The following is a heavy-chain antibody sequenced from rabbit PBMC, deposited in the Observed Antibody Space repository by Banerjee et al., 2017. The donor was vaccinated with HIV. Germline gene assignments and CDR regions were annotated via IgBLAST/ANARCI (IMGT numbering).Heavy chain of an antibody. J-gene: IGHJ4*01. CDR1: GFDFSSYYM. D-gene: IGHD1-1*01. V-gene: IGHV1S45*01. Sequence: QEQLVESGGGLVQPGGSLTLSCKASGFDFSSYYMSWVRQAPGKGLEWIGCINSSSRNVVYASWATGRFTISKTSWTTVTLQMTSLTAADTATYFCARDLTGIIGWNFDLWGQGTLVTVS. CDR2: INSSSRNV. CDR3: ARDLTGIIGWNFDL.